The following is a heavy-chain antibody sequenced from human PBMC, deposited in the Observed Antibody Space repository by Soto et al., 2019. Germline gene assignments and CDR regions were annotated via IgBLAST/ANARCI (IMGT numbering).Heavy chain of an antibody. V-gene: IGHV3-30*18. CDR2: ISYDGSNK. D-gene: IGHD3-3*01. J-gene: IGHJ3*02. CDR1: GFTFSSYG. Sequence: GGSLRLSCAASGFTFSSYGMHWVRQAPGKGLEWVAVISYDGSNKYYADSVKGRFTISRDNSKNTLYLQMNSLRAEDTAVYYCAKPLEGYDFWSGYPKAHAFDIWGQGTMVTVSS. CDR3: AKPLEGYDFWSGYPKAHAFDI.